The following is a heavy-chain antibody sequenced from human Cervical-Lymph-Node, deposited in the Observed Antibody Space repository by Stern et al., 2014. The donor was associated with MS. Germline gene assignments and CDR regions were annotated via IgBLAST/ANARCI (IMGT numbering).Heavy chain of an antibody. CDR1: GDSISNYY. Sequence: VQLVESGPGLVKPLETLSLTCSVSGDSISNYYWNWIRQPPGKGVEWMGYIHSSGNTHYNPSVESRVTISDATSKNQIPLKLPPVTAADTAVYYCARGREPTMASPLGYWGRGPLVPV. CDR3: ARGREPTMASPLGY. D-gene: IGHD1-14*01. V-gene: IGHV4-4*09. CDR2: IHSSGNT. J-gene: IGHJ4*02.